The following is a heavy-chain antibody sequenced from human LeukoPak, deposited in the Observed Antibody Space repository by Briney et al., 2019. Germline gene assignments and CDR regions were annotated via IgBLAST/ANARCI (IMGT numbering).Heavy chain of an antibody. V-gene: IGHV4-34*01. D-gene: IGHD2-15*01. CDR1: VESLNSYY. CDR2: IYESGTT. J-gene: IGHJ4*02. CDR3: ARGAWATRLGS. Sequence: PSETLSLTCAVYVESLNSYYWSWVRQPPREGLEWIGEIYESGTTEYNPSLKSRVTISMVPSKQQFSLSLSSVTAADTAVYYCARGAWATRLGSWGLGTPVIVSS.